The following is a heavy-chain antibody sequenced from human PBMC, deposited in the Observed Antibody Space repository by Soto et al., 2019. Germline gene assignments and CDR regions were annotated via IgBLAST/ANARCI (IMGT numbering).Heavy chain of an antibody. Sequence: EVQLVESGGGLVQPGGSLRLSCAASGFTFSSYSMNWVRQATGKGLEWVSYISSSSSTIYYADSVKGRFTISRDNAKNSLYLQMNSLRAEDTAVYYCAREPHYGDYDLSLDGNYWGQGTLVTVSS. CDR3: AREPHYGDYDLSLDGNY. V-gene: IGHV3-48*01. CDR1: GFTFSSYS. D-gene: IGHD4-17*01. CDR2: ISSSSSTI. J-gene: IGHJ4*02.